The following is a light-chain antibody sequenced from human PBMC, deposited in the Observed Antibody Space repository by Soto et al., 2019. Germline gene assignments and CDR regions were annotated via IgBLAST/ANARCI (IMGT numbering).Light chain of an antibody. CDR2: SNN. CDR1: SSNIGSNT. Sequence: QSVLTQPPSASGTPGQRVTISCSGSSSNIGSNTVNWYQQLPGTAPKLLIYSNNQRPSGVPDRFSGSKSGTSASLAISGLQSEDEADYYCAAWDDSLSGHVCGGGTKLTVL. V-gene: IGLV1-44*01. J-gene: IGLJ2*01. CDR3: AAWDDSLSGHV.